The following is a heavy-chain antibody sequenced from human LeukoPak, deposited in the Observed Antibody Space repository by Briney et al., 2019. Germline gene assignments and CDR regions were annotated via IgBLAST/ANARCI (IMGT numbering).Heavy chain of an antibody. Sequence: SGGSLRLSCAASGFTFSSYAMHWVRQAPGKGLEWVAVISYDGSNKYNEDSVKGRFTISRDNSKNTLYLQMNSLRAEDTAVYYCANLATVTTRGVFDIWGQGTMVTVSS. V-gene: IGHV3-30*04. J-gene: IGHJ3*02. CDR3: ANLATVTTRGVFDI. CDR1: GFTFSSYA. CDR2: ISYDGSNK. D-gene: IGHD4-17*01.